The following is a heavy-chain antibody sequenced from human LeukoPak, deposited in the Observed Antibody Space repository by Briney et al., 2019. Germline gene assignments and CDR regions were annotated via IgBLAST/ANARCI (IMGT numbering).Heavy chain of an antibody. V-gene: IGHV4-59*01. CDR1: GDSIRGSY. Sequence: SETLSLTCTVSGDSIRGSYKTWIRQPPGRGLEWIGYIYDSGSTNYNPSLKSRVTMSVDTSKNQFSLRLSSVTAADTAIYYCATVLPLYDDYYFDWWGQGTLVTVSS. CDR2: IYDSGST. J-gene: IGHJ4*02. D-gene: IGHD3-16*01. CDR3: ATVLPLYDDYYFDW.